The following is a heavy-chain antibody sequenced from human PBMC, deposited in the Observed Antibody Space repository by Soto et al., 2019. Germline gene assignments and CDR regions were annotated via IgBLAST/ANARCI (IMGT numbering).Heavy chain of an antibody. V-gene: IGHV1-18*01. J-gene: IGHJ4*02. Sequence: QVQLVQSGAEVKKPGASVKVSCKASGYTFTSYGISWVRQAPGQGLEWMGWISAYNGNTNYAQKLQGRVTMTTDTXXTXAXXERRSLRSDDTAVYYCAREEWCLGGGGDCYLGFDYWGQGTLVTVSS. D-gene: IGHD2-21*02. CDR2: ISAYNGNT. CDR3: AREEWCLGGGGDCYLGFDY. CDR1: GYTFTSYG.